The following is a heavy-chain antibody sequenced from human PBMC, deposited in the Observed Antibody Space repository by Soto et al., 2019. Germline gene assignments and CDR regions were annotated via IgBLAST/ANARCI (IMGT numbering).Heavy chain of an antibody. CDR2: ISGSGGST. D-gene: IGHD3-22*01. CDR3: AKGAYYYDSSGYSADAFDI. V-gene: IGHV3-23*01. CDR1: GFTFSSYA. J-gene: IGHJ3*02. Sequence: EVQLLESGGGLVQPGGSLRLSCAASGFTFSSYAMSWVRQAPGKGLEWVSAISGSGGSTYYADSVKGRFTISRDNSKNTLYLQMNSLRAEDTAVYYCAKGAYYYDSSGYSADAFDIWGQGIMVTVSS.